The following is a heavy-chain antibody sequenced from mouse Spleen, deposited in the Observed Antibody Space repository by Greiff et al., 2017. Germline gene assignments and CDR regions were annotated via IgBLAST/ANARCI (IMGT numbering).Heavy chain of an antibody. Sequence: QVQLQQPGAELVKPGASVKLSCKASGYTFTSYWMQWVKQRPGQGLEWIGEIDPSDSYTNYNQKFKGKATLTVDTSSSTAYMQLSSLTSEDSAVYYCAVVWDYWGQGTTLTVSS. CDR1: GYTFTSYW. CDR3: AVVWDY. D-gene: IGHD2-10*02. V-gene: IGHV1-50*01. CDR2: IDPSDSYT. J-gene: IGHJ2*01.